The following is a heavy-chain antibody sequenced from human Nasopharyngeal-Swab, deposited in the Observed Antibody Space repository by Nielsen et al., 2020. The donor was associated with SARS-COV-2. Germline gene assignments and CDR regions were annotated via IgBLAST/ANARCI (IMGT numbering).Heavy chain of an antibody. CDR2: IKQDGSEK. D-gene: IGHD3-10*01. V-gene: IGHV3-7*03. Sequence: GGSLRLSCAASGFSFSSYWMTWVRQAPGKGLEWVANIKQDGSEKYYVDSVKGRFTISRDNAKNSLYLQMTYLRAEDTAVYYCARDFGYGDEIDGAYYYYMDVWGKGTTVTVSS. CDR3: ARDFGYGDEIDGAYYYYMDV. J-gene: IGHJ6*03. CDR1: GFSFSSYW.